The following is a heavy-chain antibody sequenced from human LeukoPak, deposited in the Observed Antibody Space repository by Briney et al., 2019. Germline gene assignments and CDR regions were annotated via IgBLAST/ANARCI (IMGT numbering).Heavy chain of an antibody. V-gene: IGHV1-18*01. CDR3: XXXQYGFWSGYYSPGY. D-gene: IGHD3-3*01. CDR2: ISAYNGNT. Sequence: GASVKVSCKASGYTFTSYGISWVRQAPGQGLEWMGWISAYNGNTNYAQKLQGRVTMTTDTSTSTAYMELRSLRSDDTAVYYCXXXQYGFWSGYYSPGYWGQGTLVTVSS. J-gene: IGHJ4*02. CDR1: GYTFTSYG.